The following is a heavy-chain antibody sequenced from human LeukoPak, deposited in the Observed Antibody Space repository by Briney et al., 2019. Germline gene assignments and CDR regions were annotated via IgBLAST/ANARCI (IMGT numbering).Heavy chain of an antibody. J-gene: IGHJ5*02. Sequence: GGSLRLSCAAPEFSFSNYWMIWVRQASGKGLEWVANINEDGSEKYYVGSVEGRFTISRDNAKNSLYLQMNSLRAEDTAVYYCATSTYSSSPSWGQGTLVTVSS. CDR1: EFSFSNYW. D-gene: IGHD6-6*01. V-gene: IGHV3-7*01. CDR3: ATSTYSSSPS. CDR2: INEDGSEK.